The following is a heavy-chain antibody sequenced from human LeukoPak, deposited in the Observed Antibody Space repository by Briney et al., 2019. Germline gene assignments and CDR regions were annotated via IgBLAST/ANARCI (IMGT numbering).Heavy chain of an antibody. CDR1: GVTVSSYY. D-gene: IGHD1-26*01. V-gene: IGHV3-53*01. CDR3: ARGRVGAPDVFDI. J-gene: IGHJ3*02. CDR2: LYGGGTT. Sequence: GGSLRLSCAVFGVTVSSYYMSWVRQAPGKGLEWVSVLYGGGTTYYADSVKGRFTIFRDNSKNTRFLQMNSLRAEDTAVYYCARGRVGAPDVFDIWGQGTMVTVSS.